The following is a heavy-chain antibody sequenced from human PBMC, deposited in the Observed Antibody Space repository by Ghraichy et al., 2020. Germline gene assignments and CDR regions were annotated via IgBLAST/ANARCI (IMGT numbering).Heavy chain of an antibody. CDR3: ATQSKYYYDSSGYYYGQIDY. Sequence: SVKVSCKVSGYTLTELSMYWVRQAPGKGLEWMGGFDPEDGETIYAQKFQGRVTMTEDTSTDTAYMELSSLRSEDTAVYYCATQSKYYYDSSGYYYGQIDYWGQGTLVNVSS. CDR1: GYTLTELS. D-gene: IGHD3-22*01. CDR2: FDPEDGET. V-gene: IGHV1-24*01. J-gene: IGHJ4*02.